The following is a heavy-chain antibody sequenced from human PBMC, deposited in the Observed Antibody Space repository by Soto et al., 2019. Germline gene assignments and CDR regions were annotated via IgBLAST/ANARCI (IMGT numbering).Heavy chain of an antibody. CDR3: ARGILTDFLQYNWFAP. V-gene: IGHV3-53*04. CDR2: LYSGGTP. Sequence: EVQLVESGGGLVQPGGSLRLSCAASGFTVSSNYMTWVRQAPGKGLEWVSVLYSGGTPYYADSVRGRFTISRNRSKNTLYLQMNSLRTEDTAVYYCARGILTDFLQYNWFAPWGQGTLVTVSS. CDR1: GFTVSSNY. D-gene: IGHD3-9*01. J-gene: IGHJ5*02.